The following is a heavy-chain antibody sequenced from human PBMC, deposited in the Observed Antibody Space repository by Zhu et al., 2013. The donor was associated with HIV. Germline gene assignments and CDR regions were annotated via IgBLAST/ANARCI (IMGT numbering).Heavy chain of an antibody. J-gene: IGHJ5*02. CDR2: FDPGEDET. CDR1: GDILSDLS. V-gene: IGHV1-24*01. CDR3: AADYWLGP. Sequence: QVQLEQSGAEVKKPGASVKVSCKVSGDILSDLSMQWVRQVPGQGLEWMGGFDPGEDETVYAQKFQGRITLSEDTSTNTAYMELSGLRSEDTAVYYCAADYWLGPWGQGTLVTVSS.